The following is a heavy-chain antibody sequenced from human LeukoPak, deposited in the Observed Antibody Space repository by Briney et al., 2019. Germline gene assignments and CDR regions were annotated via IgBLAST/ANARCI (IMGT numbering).Heavy chain of an antibody. J-gene: IGHJ6*02. Sequence: ASVKVSCKASGYTFTSYGISWVRQAPGQGLEWMGWISAYNGNTNYAQKLQGRVTMTTDTSTSTAYMELRSLRSDDPAVYYGARDRDYGDYYFYYGMDVWGQGTTVTVSS. CDR3: ARDRDYGDYYFYYGMDV. CDR2: ISAYNGNT. V-gene: IGHV1-18*01. D-gene: IGHD4-17*01. CDR1: GYTFTSYG.